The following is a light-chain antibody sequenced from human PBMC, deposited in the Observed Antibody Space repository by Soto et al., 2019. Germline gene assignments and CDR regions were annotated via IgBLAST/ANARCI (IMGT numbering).Light chain of an antibody. CDR3: QSYXKXVXXXV. CDR2: GNG. J-gene: IGLJ1*01. Sequence: QSVLTQPPSVSGAPGQRVTISCTGTSSNIGAGYEVHWYHQLPGTAPKLLVSGNGNRPSGVPDRLSASKSGTSASLAITGLQAEDEGHYYCQSYXKXVXXXVFGSGTXXT. CDR1: SSNIGAGYE. V-gene: IGLV1-40*01.